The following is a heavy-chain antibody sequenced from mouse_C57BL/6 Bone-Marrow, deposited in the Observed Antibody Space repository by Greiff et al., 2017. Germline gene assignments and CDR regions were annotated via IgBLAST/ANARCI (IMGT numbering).Heavy chain of an antibody. CDR2: ISSGGSYT. Sequence: EVQLQESGGDLVKPGGSLKLSCAASGFTFSSYGMSWVRQTPDKRLEWVATISSGGSYTYYPDSVKGRFTISRDNAKNTLYLQMSSLKSEDTAMYYCASSMITKTWFAYWGQGTLVTVSA. CDR3: ASSMITKTWFAY. CDR1: GFTFSSYG. V-gene: IGHV5-6*01. J-gene: IGHJ3*01. D-gene: IGHD2-4*01.